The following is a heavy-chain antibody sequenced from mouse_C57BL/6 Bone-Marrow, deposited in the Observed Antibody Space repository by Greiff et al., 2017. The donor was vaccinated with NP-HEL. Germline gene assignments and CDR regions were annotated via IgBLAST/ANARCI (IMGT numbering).Heavy chain of an antibody. Sequence: VQLVESGPELVKPGASVKISCKASGYSFTSYYIHWVKQRPGQGLEWIGWIYPGSGNTKYNEKFKGKATLTADTSSSTAYMQLSCLTSEDSAVYYCAREGDGSYWYFDVWGTGTTVTGSS. D-gene: IGHD2-3*01. J-gene: IGHJ1*03. CDR1: GYSFTSYY. CDR3: AREGDGSYWYFDV. CDR2: IYPGSGNT. V-gene: IGHV1-66*01.